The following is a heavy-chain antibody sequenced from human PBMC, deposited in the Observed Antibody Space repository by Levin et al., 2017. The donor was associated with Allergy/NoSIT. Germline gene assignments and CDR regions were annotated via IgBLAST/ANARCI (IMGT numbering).Heavy chain of an antibody. CDR2: TYRGGST. D-gene: IGHD3-10*01. V-gene: IGHV4-30-2*01. Sequence: SQTLSLTCAVSGGSISSGGYSWSWIRQPPGKGLEWIGYTYRGGSTSYDPSLKSRVTMSVDRSKNQFSLKLRSVTAADTAVYYCAKECAEIPLWGYFCMDVWGKGTTVTVSS. J-gene: IGHJ6*03. CDR3: AKECAEIPLWGYFCMDV. CDR1: GGSISSGGYS.